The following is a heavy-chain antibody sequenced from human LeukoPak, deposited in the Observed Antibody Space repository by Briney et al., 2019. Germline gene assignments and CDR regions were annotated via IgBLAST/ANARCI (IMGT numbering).Heavy chain of an antibody. V-gene: IGHV1-2*04. J-gene: IGHJ5*02. CDR3: ARGDSSGWDWFDP. CDR1: GYTFTGYY. CDR2: INPNSGGT. D-gene: IGHD6-19*01. Sequence: ASVKASCKASGYTFTGYYMHWVRQAPGQGLEWMGWINPNSGGTNYAQKFQGWVTMTRDTSISTAYMELSRLRSDDTAVYYCARGDSSGWDWFDPWGQGTLVTVSS.